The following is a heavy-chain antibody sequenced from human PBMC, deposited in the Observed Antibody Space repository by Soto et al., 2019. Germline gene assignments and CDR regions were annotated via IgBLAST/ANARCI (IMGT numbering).Heavy chain of an antibody. CDR1: GFTFSSYG. CDR3: AKSGYCSGGNCQWYFGL. V-gene: IGHV3-30*18. CDR2: ISDDGRNK. Sequence: QVQLVESGGGVVQPGRSPRLSCAASGFTFSSYGLHWVRQAPGKGLEWVAVISDDGRNKYYADPVKGRFTISRDNSKNTLYLQMNSLRAEDTAVYYCAKSGYCSGGNCQWYFGLWGRGTLVTVSS. D-gene: IGHD2-15*01. J-gene: IGHJ2*01.